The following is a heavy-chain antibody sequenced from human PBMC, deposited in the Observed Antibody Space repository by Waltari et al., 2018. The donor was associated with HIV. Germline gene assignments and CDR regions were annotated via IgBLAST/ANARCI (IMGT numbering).Heavy chain of an antibody. CDR1: GFTFSDYY. CDR3: ARGSVNRPPDY. J-gene: IGHJ4*02. Sequence: QVQLVESGGGLVKPGGSLRLSCAASGFTFSDYYMSWIRQAPGKGWEWVSDISSSSSYTNYADSVKGRFTISRDNAKNSLYLQMNSLRAEDTAVYYCARGSVNRPPDYWGQGTLVTVSS. V-gene: IGHV3-11*05. CDR2: ISSSSSYT.